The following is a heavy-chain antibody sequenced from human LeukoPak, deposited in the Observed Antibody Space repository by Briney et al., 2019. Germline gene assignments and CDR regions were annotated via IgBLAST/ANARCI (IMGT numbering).Heavy chain of an antibody. D-gene: IGHD3-10*01. J-gene: IGHJ5*02. CDR1: GFTFSSYA. Sequence: GGSLRLSCAASGFTFSSYAMHWVRQAPGKGLEWVAVISYDGSNKYYADSVKGRFTISRDNSKNTLYLQMNSLRAEDTAVYYCARDPIPGDNWFDPWGQGALVTVSS. CDR2: ISYDGSNK. CDR3: ARDPIPGDNWFDP. V-gene: IGHV3-30*04.